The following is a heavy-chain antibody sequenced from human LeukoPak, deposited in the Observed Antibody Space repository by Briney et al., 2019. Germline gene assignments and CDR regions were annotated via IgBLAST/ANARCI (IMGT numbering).Heavy chain of an antibody. CDR2: ISGSGGST. V-gene: IGHV3-23*01. J-gene: IGHJ4*02. CDR3: ARAQIQLWTTPQYYFDY. CDR1: GFTFSSYA. Sequence: GGSLRLPCAASGFTFSSYAMSWVRQAPGKGLEWVSAISGSGGSTYYADSVKGRFTISRDNSKNTLYLQMNSLRAEDTAVYYCARAQIQLWTTPQYYFDYWGQGTLVTVSS. D-gene: IGHD5-18*01.